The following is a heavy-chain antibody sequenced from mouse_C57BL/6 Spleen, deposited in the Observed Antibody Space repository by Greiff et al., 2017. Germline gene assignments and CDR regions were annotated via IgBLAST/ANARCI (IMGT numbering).Heavy chain of an antibody. CDR1: GYTFTDYY. CDR3: ARRGGVVRGYFGY. V-gene: IGHV1-26*01. D-gene: IGHD1-1*02. J-gene: IGHJ2*01. CDR2: INPNNGGT. Sequence: EVQLQQSGPELVKPGASVKISCKASGYTFTDYYMNWVKQSHGKSLEWIGDINPNNGGTSYNQKFKGKATLTVDKSSSTAYMELRSLTSEDSAVYYCARRGGVVRGYFGYWGQGTTLTVSS.